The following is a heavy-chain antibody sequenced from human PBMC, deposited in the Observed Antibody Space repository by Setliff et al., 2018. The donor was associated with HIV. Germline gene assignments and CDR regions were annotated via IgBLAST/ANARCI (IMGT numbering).Heavy chain of an antibody. D-gene: IGHD3-3*01. CDR1: GFTFSYS. V-gene: IGHV3-23*01. J-gene: IGHJ6*02. Sequence: GGSLRLSCAASGFTFSYSMSWVRQAPGKGLEWVSAISGSGGSTYYADSVKGRFTISRDNSKNTLYLQMNSLRAEDTAVYYCAKGHYDFWSGYYTGPYYYGMDVWGQGTTVTVS. CDR2: ISGSGGST. CDR3: AKGHYDFWSGYYTGPYYYGMDV.